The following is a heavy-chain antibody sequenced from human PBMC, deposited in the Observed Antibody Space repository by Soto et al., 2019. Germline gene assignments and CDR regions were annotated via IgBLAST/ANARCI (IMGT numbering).Heavy chain of an antibody. V-gene: IGHV4-39*01. D-gene: IGHD3-22*01. J-gene: IGHJ4*02. CDR1: GGSFSSYY. Sequence: PSVTLSLTCAVDGGSFSSYYWGWIRQPPGKGLEWIGNIYYSGSTYYNPSLKSRVTISVDTSKNQFSLKLSSVTAADTAVYYCMLGSGWKDFDYWGQGTLVTVSS. CDR3: MLGSGWKDFDY. CDR2: IYYSGST.